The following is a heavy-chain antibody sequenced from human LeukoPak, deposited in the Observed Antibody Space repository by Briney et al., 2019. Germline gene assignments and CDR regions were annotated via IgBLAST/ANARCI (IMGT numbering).Heavy chain of an antibody. CDR1: GGSISSRSYY. CDR2: IYYSGST. Sequence: SETLSLTCIVSGGSISSRSYYWGWIRQPPGTGLEWIGNIYYSGSTYYNPSLKSRVTISVDTSKNQLSLKLSSVTAADTAVYYCARNALTNVADYWGQGTLVTVSS. CDR3: ARNALTNVADY. D-gene: IGHD3-9*01. V-gene: IGHV4-39*01. J-gene: IGHJ4*02.